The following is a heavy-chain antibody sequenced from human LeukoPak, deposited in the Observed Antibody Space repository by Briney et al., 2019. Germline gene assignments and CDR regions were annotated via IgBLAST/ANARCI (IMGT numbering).Heavy chain of an antibody. J-gene: IGHJ4*02. CDR1: GFTFTSYG. CDR2: INSDGSST. Sequence: GGSLRLSCAASGFTFTSYGMYWVRQAPGKGPVWVSRINSDGSSTTSADSVKGRFTISRDNAKNTLYLQMNSLRAEDTAVYYCVRSFDYWGQGTLVTVSS. CDR3: VRSFDY. V-gene: IGHV3-74*01.